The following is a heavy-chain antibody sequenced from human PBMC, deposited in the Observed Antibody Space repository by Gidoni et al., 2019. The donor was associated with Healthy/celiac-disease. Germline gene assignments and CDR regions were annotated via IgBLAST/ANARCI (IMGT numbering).Heavy chain of an antibody. Sequence: EVQLVESGGGLVKPGGSLRPSCAASGFTFSSYIMPLFRQPPGKGLEWVSSISSSSSYIYYADSVKGRFTISRDNAKNSLYLQMNSLRAEDTAVYYCAREWSLPLGRCGGDCYSEGIRFDPWGQGTLVTVSS. V-gene: IGHV3-21*01. J-gene: IGHJ5*02. D-gene: IGHD2-21*02. CDR3: AREWSLPLGRCGGDCYSEGIRFDP. CDR2: ISSSSSYI. CDR1: GFTFSSYI.